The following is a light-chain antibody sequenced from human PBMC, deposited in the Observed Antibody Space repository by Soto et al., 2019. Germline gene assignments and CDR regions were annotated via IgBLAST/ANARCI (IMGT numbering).Light chain of an antibody. CDR3: QHYAGSPT. V-gene: IGKV3-20*01. CDR1: QSVSTSH. CDR2: AAS. J-gene: IGKJ1*01. Sequence: ETELTQSPGTLSLSPGEGATLSCRASQSVSTSHIAWYQQKPGQAPRLLIYAASYRAIGIPDRFSGYGSGTDFTLSIGRLEPEDSAVYFCQHYAGSPTFGQGTKVDIK.